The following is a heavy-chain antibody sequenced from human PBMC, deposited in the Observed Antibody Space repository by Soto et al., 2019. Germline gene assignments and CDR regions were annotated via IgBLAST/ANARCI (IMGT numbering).Heavy chain of an antibody. CDR3: ARVLATLPGFAFDV. J-gene: IGHJ3*01. D-gene: IGHD6-6*01. CDR1: GISLSTSGVG. CDR2: IYWNDAK. V-gene: IGHV2-5*01. Sequence: QITVKGSGPTLVKPTQTLTLTCSLSGISLSTSGVGLGWIRQTPGKALEWLALIYWNDAKHYTPSLKSRLTNTQDTSKNQAVLTMTNTDPVDTASYYCARVLATLPGFAFDVWGQGTVVTVSS.